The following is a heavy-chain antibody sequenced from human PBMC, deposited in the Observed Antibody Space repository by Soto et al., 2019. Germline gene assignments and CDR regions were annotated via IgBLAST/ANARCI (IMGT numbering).Heavy chain of an antibody. D-gene: IGHD3-16*01. V-gene: IGHV3-33*01. CDR1: GFTFSIYG. Sequence: QVQLEESGGGVVQPGRSLRLSCAASGFTFSIYGMHWVRQAPGKGVARVASLWADGSHECYADSVKGRFTVSRDNSKRTVYLQMNSLRAEDTALYYCAREPTGGNDAFDIWGQGTMTVSS. CDR3: AREPTGGNDAFDI. J-gene: IGHJ3*02. CDR2: LWADGSHE.